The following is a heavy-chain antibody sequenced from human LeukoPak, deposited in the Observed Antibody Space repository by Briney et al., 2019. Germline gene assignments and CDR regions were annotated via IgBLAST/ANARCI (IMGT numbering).Heavy chain of an antibody. V-gene: IGHV3-74*01. D-gene: IGHD2-15*01. CDR1: GFTFSSYW. J-gene: IGHJ4*02. CDR2: INSDGSST. CDR3: ARSPGYCSGGSCIYFDY. Sequence: GGSLRLSCAASGFTFSSYWMHWVRQAPGKGLVWVSRINSDGSSTSNADSVKGRFTISRDNAKNTLSLQMNSLRAEDTAVYYCARSPGYCSGGSCIYFDYWGQGTLVTVSS.